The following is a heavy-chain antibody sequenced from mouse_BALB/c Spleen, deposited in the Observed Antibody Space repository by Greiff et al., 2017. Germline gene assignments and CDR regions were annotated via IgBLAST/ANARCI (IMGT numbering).Heavy chain of an antibody. CDR2: ISSGGST. Sequence: EVQLVESGGGLVKPGGSLKLSCAASGFTFSSYAMSWVRQTPEKRLEWVASISSGGSTYYPASVKGRFTISRDNARNTLYLQMSSLRSEDTAMYYCAREQYGNYAWFAYWGQGTLVTVS. CDR3: AREQYGNYAWFAY. D-gene: IGHD2-10*02. J-gene: IGHJ3*01. V-gene: IGHV5-6-5*01. CDR1: GFTFSSYA.